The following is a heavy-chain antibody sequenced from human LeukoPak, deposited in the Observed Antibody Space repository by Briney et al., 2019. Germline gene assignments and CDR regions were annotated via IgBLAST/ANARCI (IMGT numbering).Heavy chain of an antibody. J-gene: IGHJ5*02. CDR1: GGSISSYY. CDR2: IYYSGST. CDR3: ARVADSSGYPWVGNWFDP. D-gene: IGHD3-22*01. Sequence: SETLSLTCTVSGGSISSYYWSWIRQPPGKGLEWIGYIYYSGSTNYNPSLKSRVTISVDTSKNQFSLKLSSVTAADTAVYYCARVADSSGYPWVGNWFDPWGQGTLVTVSS. V-gene: IGHV4-59*01.